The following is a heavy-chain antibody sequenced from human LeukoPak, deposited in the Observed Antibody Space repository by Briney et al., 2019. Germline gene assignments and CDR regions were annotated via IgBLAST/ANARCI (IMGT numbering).Heavy chain of an antibody. V-gene: IGHV3-48*03. D-gene: IGHD5-18*01. Sequence: PGRSLRLSCAASGFTFSSYEMNWVRQAPGKGLEWVSYISSSGSTIYYADSVKGRFTISRDNAKNSLYLQMNSLRAEDTAVYYCARDRGYSYGTGTEDFDYWGQGTLVTVSS. J-gene: IGHJ4*02. CDR1: GFTFSSYE. CDR2: ISSSGSTI. CDR3: ARDRGYSYGTGTEDFDY.